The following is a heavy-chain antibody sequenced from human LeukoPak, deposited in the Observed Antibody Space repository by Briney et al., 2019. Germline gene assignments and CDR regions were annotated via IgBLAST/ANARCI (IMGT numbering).Heavy chain of an antibody. Sequence: PGRSLRLSCAASGFTFDDYAMHWVRQAPGKGLEWVSGISWNSGSIGYADSVKGRFTISRDNAKNSLYLQVNSLRAEDMALYYCAKDRDNWNGGAFDIWGQGTMVTVSS. CDR2: ISWNSGSI. J-gene: IGHJ3*02. CDR3: AKDRDNWNGGAFDI. V-gene: IGHV3-9*03. D-gene: IGHD1-1*01. CDR1: GFTFDDYA.